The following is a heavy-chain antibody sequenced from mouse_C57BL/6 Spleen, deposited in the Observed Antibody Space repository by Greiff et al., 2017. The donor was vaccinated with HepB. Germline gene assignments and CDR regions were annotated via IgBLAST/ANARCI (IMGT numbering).Heavy chain of an antibody. CDR1: GYTFTDYN. Sequence: VQLQQSGPELVKPGASVKIPCKASGYTFTDYNMDWVKQSHGKSLEWIGDINPNNGGTIYNQKFKGKATLTVDKSSSTAYMELRSLTSEDTAVYYCARSGSSGYVFYYFDYWGQGTTLTVSS. CDR2: INPNNGGT. V-gene: IGHV1-18*01. D-gene: IGHD3-2*02. CDR3: ARSGSSGYVFYYFDY. J-gene: IGHJ2*01.